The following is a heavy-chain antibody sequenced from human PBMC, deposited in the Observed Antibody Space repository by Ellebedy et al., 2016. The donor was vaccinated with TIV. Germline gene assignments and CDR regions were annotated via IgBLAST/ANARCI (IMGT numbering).Heavy chain of an antibody. Sequence: GESLKISXAASGFTFSSYAMSWVRQAPGKGLEWVSAISGSGGSTYYADSVKGRFTISRDNSKNTLYLQMNSLRAEDTAVYYCAKDRGSLVPRWLQFWGQGTMVTVSS. J-gene: IGHJ4*02. CDR3: AKDRGSLVPRWLQF. D-gene: IGHD5-24*01. V-gene: IGHV3-23*01. CDR2: ISGSGGST. CDR1: GFTFSSYA.